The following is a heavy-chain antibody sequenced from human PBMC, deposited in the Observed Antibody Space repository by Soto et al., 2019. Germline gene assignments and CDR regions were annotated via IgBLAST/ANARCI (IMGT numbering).Heavy chain of an antibody. D-gene: IGHD2-2*01. J-gene: IGHJ3*02. V-gene: IGHV1-18*01. CDR3: ATWDYCSSTSCYPIPKDDAFDI. CDR2: ISAYNGNT. CDR1: GYTFTSYG. Sequence: ASVKVSCKASGYTFTSYGISWVRQAPGQGLEWMGWISAYNGNTNYAQKLQGRVTMTTDTSTSTAYMELRSLRSDDTAVYYCATWDYCSSTSCYPIPKDDAFDIWGQGTMVTVSS.